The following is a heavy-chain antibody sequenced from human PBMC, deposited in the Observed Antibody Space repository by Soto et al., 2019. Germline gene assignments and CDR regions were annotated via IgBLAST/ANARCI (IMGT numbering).Heavy chain of an antibody. CDR2: ISAYNGNT. Sequence: QVQLVQSGAEVKKPGASVKVSCKASGYTFTSYGISWVRQAPGQGLEWMGWISAYNGNTKYAQKLQGRVTVTTDTSTSTAYMELRTLTSDDTAVYYCARDLTPGLVDHWGQGTLVTVSS. CDR1: GYTFTSYG. CDR3: ARDLTPGLVDH. V-gene: IGHV1-18*01. D-gene: IGHD3-9*01. J-gene: IGHJ4*02.